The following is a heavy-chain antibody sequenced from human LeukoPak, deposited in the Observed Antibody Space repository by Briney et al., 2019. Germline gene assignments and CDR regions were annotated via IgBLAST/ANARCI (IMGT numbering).Heavy chain of an antibody. CDR1: GYTFTSYG. D-gene: IGHD2-15*01. Sequence: ASVKVSCKASGYTFTSYGISWVRQAPGQGPEWMGYISAYNGNTNYAQKVQGRVTLTTDTSTGTAYMELRSLRSDDTAVYYCARDPGAVTLEHWGQGTLVTVSS. V-gene: IGHV1-18*01. CDR2: ISAYNGNT. J-gene: IGHJ4*02. CDR3: ARDPGAVTLEH.